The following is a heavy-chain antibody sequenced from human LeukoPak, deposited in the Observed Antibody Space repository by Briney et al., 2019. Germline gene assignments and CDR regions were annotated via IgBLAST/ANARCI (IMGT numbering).Heavy chain of an antibody. J-gene: IGHJ4*02. D-gene: IGHD2-15*01. CDR3: ARALVVPIFDY. V-gene: IGHV4-34*01. CDR1: GGSFSGYY. CDR2: INHSGST. Sequence: SETLSLTCAVYGGSFSGYYWSWIRQPPGKGLEWIGEINHSGSTNYNPSLKSRVTISVDTSKNQFSPKLSSVTAADTAVYYCARALVVPIFDYWGQGTLVTVSS.